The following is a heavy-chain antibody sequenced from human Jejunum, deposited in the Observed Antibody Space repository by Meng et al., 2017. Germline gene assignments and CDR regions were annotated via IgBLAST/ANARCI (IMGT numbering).Heavy chain of an antibody. Sequence: GGSLRLSCAASGFTFSSYSMNWVRQAPGKGLEWVSSISSSSSYIYYADPVKGRFTISRDNAKNSLYLQMNSLRAEDTAVYYCARVAEYSSGWYRDDDYWGQGTLVTVSS. CDR1: GFTFSSYS. V-gene: IGHV3-21*01. CDR3: ARVAEYSSGWYRDDDY. J-gene: IGHJ4*02. D-gene: IGHD6-19*01. CDR2: ISSSSSYI.